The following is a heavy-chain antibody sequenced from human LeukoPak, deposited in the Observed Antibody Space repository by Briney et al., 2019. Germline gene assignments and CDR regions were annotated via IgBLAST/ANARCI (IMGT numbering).Heavy chain of an antibody. CDR2: INHSGST. D-gene: IGHD4-17*01. V-gene: IGHV4-34*01. J-gene: IGHJ5*02. CDR1: GGSFSGYY. CDR3: ARDKTVTLRWGRTTNNWFDP. Sequence: SETLSLTCAVYGGSFSGYYCSWIRQPPGKGLEWIGEINHSGSTNYNPSLKSRVTVSVDTSKNQFSLKLSSVTAADTAVYYCARDKTVTLRWGRTTNNWFDPWGQGTLVTVSS.